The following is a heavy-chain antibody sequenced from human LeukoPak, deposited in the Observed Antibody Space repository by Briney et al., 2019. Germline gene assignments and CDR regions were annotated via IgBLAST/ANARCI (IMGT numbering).Heavy chain of an antibody. CDR1: GYSITSTYW. CDR2: LHHSGST. V-gene: IGHV4-38-2*01. Sequence: PSETLSLTCAVSGYSITSTYWWGWIRQTPGRGLEWIGSLHHSGSTSYSPSLKSRVTISVDTSKNQFSLRLSSVTAADTAVYCCERVGGDDSTGHYSVDYWGQGTLVTVSS. J-gene: IGHJ4*02. D-gene: IGHD3-22*01. CDR3: ERVGGDDSTGHYSVDY.